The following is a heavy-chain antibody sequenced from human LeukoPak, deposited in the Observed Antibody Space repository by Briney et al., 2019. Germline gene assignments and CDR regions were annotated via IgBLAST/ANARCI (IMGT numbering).Heavy chain of an antibody. CDR3: SRDSGYCSGGSCWYFDF. J-gene: IGHJ4*02. CDR1: GYTFTSYD. D-gene: IGHD2-15*01. CDR2: INPNSGAT. V-gene: IGHV1-2*02. Sequence: GASVKVSCKASGYTFTSYDINWVRQATGQGLEWMGWINPNSGATNYAQKFQGRVTMTRDTSITTAYMELSRLKSDDTAVYYCSRDSGYCSGGSCWYFDFWGQGTLVTVSA.